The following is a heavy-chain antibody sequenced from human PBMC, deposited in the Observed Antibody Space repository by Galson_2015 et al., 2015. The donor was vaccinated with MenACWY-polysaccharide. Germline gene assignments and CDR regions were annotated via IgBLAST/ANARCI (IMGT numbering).Heavy chain of an antibody. CDR1: GGSFSGSY. D-gene: IGHD3-3*01. J-gene: IGHJ6*02. V-gene: IGHV4-34*01. CDR3: ARGTIFGVVIRPARGYGMDV. Sequence: SETLSLTCAVYGGSFSGSYWSWIRQPPGKGLEWIGEINHSGSTNYNPSLKSRVTISVDTSKNQFSLKLSSVTAADTAVYYCARGTIFGVVIRPARGYGMDVWGQGTTVTVSS. CDR2: INHSGST.